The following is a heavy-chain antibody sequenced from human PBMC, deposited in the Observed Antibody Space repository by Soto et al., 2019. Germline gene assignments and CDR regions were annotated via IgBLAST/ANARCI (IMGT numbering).Heavy chain of an antibody. CDR1: GGSISSDFYS. CDR2: IYHSGST. V-gene: IGHV4-30-2*01. D-gene: IGHD2-15*01. J-gene: IGHJ3*02. Sequence: SETLCLTCAVSGGSISSDFYSWSWIRQPPGKGLEWIGYIYHSGSTYYNPSLKSRVTISVDRSKNQFSLKLSSVTAADTAVYYCASTQYGGNPSGAFDIWGPATMVTVSS. CDR3: ASTQYGGNPSGAFDI.